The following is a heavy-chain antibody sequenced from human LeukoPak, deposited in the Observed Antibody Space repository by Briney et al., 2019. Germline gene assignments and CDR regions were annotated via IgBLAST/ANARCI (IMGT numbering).Heavy chain of an antibody. V-gene: IGHV3-7*05. CDR2: IKQDGSEK. J-gene: IGHJ4*02. Sequence: GGSLRLSCAASGFTFSSYLMTWVRQAPGKGLEWVANIKQDGSEKHYVDSVKGRFTISRDNAKNSLYLQLNSLRAEDTAVYYCARDVGDYWGQGTLVTVSS. CDR3: ARDVGDY. CDR1: GFTFSSYL.